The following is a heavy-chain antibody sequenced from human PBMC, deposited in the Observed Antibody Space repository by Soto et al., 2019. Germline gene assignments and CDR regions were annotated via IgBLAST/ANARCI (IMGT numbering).Heavy chain of an antibody. CDR2: IYYSGST. J-gene: IGHJ3*02. V-gene: IGHV4-39*01. CDR1: GGSISSSSYY. D-gene: IGHD3-22*01. Sequence: SETLSLTCTVSGGSISSSSYYWGWIRQPPGKGLEWIGSIYYSGSTYYNPSLKSRVTISVDTSKNQCSLKLSSVTAADTAVYYCARHRPTPKYYYDSSGYPRHAFDIWGQGTMVTVSS. CDR3: ARHRPTPKYYYDSSGYPRHAFDI.